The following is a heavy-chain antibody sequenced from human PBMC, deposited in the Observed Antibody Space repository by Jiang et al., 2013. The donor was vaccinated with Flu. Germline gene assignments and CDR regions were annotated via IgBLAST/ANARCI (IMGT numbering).Heavy chain of an antibody. CDR1: GFTFSSYS. Sequence: VQLLESGGGLVKPGGSLRLSCAASGFTFSSYSMNWVRQAPGKGLEWVSSISSSSSYIYYADSVKGRFTISRDNAKNSLYLQMNSLRAEDTAVYYCARDDRSFPQVDIVATPLTTWGQGTLVTVSS. D-gene: IGHD5-12*01. V-gene: IGHV3-21*01. J-gene: IGHJ4*02. CDR3: ARDDRSFPQVDIVATPLTT. CDR2: ISSSSSYI.